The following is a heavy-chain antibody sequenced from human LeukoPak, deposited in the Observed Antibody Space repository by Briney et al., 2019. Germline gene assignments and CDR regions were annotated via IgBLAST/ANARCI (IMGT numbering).Heavy chain of an antibody. V-gene: IGHV4-4*09. J-gene: IGHJ6*03. Sequence: SETLSLTCAVYGGSFSGYYWSWIRQPPGKGLEWIGYIYTSGSTNYNPSLKSRVTISVDTSKNQFPLKLSSVTAADTAVYYCARRGSYYYYYMDVWGKGTKVTVTS. CDR2: IYTSGST. CDR3: ARRGSYYYYYMDV. CDR1: GGSFSGYY. D-gene: IGHD3-10*01.